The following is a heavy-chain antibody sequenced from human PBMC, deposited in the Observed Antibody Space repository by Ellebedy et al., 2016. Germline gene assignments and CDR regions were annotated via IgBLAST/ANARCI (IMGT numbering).Heavy chain of an antibody. CDR3: ARRSGWAGDAFDI. V-gene: IGHV5-51*01. CDR2: IYPGDSDT. CDR1: GYSFTSYW. D-gene: IGHD6-19*01. J-gene: IGHJ3*02. Sequence: GESLKISCKGSGYSFTSYWIGWVRQMPGKGLEWMGIIYPGDSDTRYSPSFQGHVTISADKSISTAYLQWSSLKASDTAMYYCARRSGWAGDAFDIWGQGTMVTVSS.